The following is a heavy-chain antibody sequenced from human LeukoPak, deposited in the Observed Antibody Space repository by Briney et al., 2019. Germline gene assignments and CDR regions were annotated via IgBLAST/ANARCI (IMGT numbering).Heavy chain of an antibody. CDR1: GGSISTDSHY. V-gene: IGHV4-39*01. J-gene: IGHJ4*02. Sequence: SETLSLTCIVSGGSISTDSHYWGWIRQPPGKGLQWIGNIYYSGSAYYNPSLESRVTMSVDTSRNQFSLKLNAVTAADTAVYYCARRGYYDSSGVDYWGQGTLVTVSS. CDR3: ARRGYYDSSGVDY. CDR2: IYYSGSA. D-gene: IGHD3-22*01.